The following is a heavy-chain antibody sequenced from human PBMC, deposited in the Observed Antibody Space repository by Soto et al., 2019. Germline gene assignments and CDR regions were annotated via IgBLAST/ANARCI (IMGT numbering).Heavy chain of an antibody. J-gene: IGHJ6*02. CDR3: ARDLLRSISLAAAGTGYYYYYGMDV. D-gene: IGHD6-13*01. Sequence: QVQLVESGGGVVQPGRSLRLSCAASGFTFSSYAMHWVRQAPGKGLEWVAVISYDGSNKYYADSVKGRFTISRDNSKNTLYLQMNSLRAEDTAVYYCARDLLRSISLAAAGTGYYYYYGMDVWGQGTTVTVSS. V-gene: IGHV3-30-3*01. CDR1: GFTFSSYA. CDR2: ISYDGSNK.